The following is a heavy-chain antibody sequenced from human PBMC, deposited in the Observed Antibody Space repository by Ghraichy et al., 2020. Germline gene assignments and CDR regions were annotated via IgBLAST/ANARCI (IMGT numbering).Heavy chain of an antibody. Sequence: SETLSLTCTVSGGSISSGGYYWSWIRQHPGKGLEWIGYIYYSGSTYYNPSLKSRVTISVDTSKNQFSLKLSSVTAADTAVYYCAREGNLLGTDYWGQGTLVTVSS. CDR1: GGSISSGGYY. CDR3: AREGNLLGTDY. CDR2: IYYSGST. D-gene: IGHD2-21*01. J-gene: IGHJ4*02. V-gene: IGHV4-31*03.